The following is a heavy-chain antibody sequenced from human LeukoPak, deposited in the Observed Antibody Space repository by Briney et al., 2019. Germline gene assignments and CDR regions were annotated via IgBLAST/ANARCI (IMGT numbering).Heavy chain of an antibody. CDR3: AKDQRWESPHYLDS. J-gene: IGHJ4*02. V-gene: IGHV3-23*01. Sequence: TGGSLRLSCAASGFTFSDYYMSWIRQVPGKGLEWVSGISASGGSTYYADSVRGRFTISRDNSKNTLYVQMNSLRDEDTAVYYYAKDQRWESPHYLDSWGQGTLVTVSS. CDR2: ISASGGST. D-gene: IGHD1-26*01. CDR1: GFTFSDYY.